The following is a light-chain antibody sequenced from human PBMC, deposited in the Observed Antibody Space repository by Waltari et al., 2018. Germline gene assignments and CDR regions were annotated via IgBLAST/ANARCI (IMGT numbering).Light chain of an antibody. CDR1: QTINTY. CDR2: EAS. J-gene: IGKJ3*01. V-gene: IGKV1-39*01. Sequence: DIQMTQSPSSLSASVGDRVTITCRASQTINTYLNWYQQKPGTAPKLLIFEASSLQSGVPSRFSGSASGTEFTLTISSLQPEDFATYYCQQSYGSPFTFGPGTNVDLK. CDR3: QQSYGSPFT.